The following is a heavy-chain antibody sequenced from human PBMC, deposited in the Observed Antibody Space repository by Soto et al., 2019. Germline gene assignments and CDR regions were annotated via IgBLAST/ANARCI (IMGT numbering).Heavy chain of an antibody. V-gene: IGHV1-8*01. CDR3: ARMATFGSLNWFDP. J-gene: IGHJ5*02. CDR1: GYSFTNND. D-gene: IGHD3-16*01. Sequence: ASVKFSCKASGYSFTNNDVSWVRQATGQGLEWMGWMNPGSGDTGYAQKFQGRVTMTRDISIATAYMELSSLRSDDTAIYYCARMATFGSLNWFDPWGQGTLVTVPQ. CDR2: MNPGSGDT.